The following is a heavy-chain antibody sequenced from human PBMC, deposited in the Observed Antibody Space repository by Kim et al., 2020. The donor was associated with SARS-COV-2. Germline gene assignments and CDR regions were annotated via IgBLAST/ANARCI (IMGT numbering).Heavy chain of an antibody. J-gene: IGHJ5*02. CDR1: GGSFSGYY. CDR3: ARGREKLQPLKWLDP. CDR2: INHSGST. V-gene: IGHV4-34*01. Sequence: SETLSLTCAVYGGSFSGYYWSWIRQPPGKGLEWIGDINHSGSTNYNPSLKSRVTISVDTSKNQFSLRLSSVTAADTAVYYCARGREKLQPLKWLDPWGQGDPVTASP. D-gene: IGHD6-13*01.